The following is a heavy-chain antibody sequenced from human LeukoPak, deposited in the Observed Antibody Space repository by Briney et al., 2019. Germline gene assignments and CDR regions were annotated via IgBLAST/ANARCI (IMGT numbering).Heavy chain of an antibody. CDR2: IIPILGIA. V-gene: IGHV1-69*04. CDR3: ASTIVATIEVEYFDY. J-gene: IGHJ4*02. Sequence: ASVKVSCKASGGTFSSYAISWVRQAPGQGLEWMGRIIPILGIANYAQKFQGRVTITADKSTSTAYMELSSLRSEDTAVYYCASTIVATIEVEYFDYWGQGTLVTVSS. CDR1: GGTFSSYA. D-gene: IGHD5-12*01.